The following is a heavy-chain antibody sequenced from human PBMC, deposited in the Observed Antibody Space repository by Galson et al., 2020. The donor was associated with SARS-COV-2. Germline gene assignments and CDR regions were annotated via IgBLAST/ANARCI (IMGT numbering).Heavy chain of an antibody. CDR3: VKEALYSMAYLYPSHFDS. CDR1: GFTLRTYS. D-gene: IGHD5-12*01. V-gene: IGHV3-64D*09. Sequence: GESLKISCSASGFTLRTYSMHWVRQAPGKGLEYVAAISPNGGTIHYAESVRGRFTISRDNSKNTLSLQMDSLSAEDTAVYYCVKEALYSMAYLYPSHFDSWGQGTLVTVSS. J-gene: IGHJ4*02. CDR2: ISPNGGTI.